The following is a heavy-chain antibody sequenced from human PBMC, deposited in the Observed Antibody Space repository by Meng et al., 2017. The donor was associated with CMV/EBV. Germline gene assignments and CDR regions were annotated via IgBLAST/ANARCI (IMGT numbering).Heavy chain of an antibody. Sequence: GESLKISCAASGFTFRNHWMSWVRRVPGKGLEWVANIKQDGSEKYYLDSVKGRFTISRDNAKDSLFLQMNSLRAEDTAVYYCVRDWDHPTDRLDYWGQGTLVTVSS. V-gene: IGHV3-7*01. J-gene: IGHJ4*02. CDR1: GFTFRNHW. CDR2: IKQDGSEK. D-gene: IGHD1-26*01. CDR3: VRDWDHPTDRLDY.